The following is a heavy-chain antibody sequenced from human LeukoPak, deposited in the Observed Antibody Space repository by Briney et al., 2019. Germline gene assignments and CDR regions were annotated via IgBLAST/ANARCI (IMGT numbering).Heavy chain of an antibody. CDR1: GGSISSYY. Sequence: SETLSLTCTVPGGSISSYYWSWIRQPPGKELEWIGFIYYSGSTTKNPSLKSRVTVSADTSKNQFSLNLRSVTAADTAVYYCARLRGRLSPFDHWGQGTLVTVSS. J-gene: IGHJ4*02. V-gene: IGHV4-59*08. CDR2: IYYSGST. D-gene: IGHD4/OR15-4a*01. CDR3: ARLRGRLSPFDH.